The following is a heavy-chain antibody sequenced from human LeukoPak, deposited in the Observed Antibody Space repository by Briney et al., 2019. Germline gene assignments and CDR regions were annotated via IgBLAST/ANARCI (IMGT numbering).Heavy chain of an antibody. CDR3: TREPGYSIGWGIDN. J-gene: IGHJ4*02. CDR1: GFTFSSYE. D-gene: IGHD6-19*01. CDR2: ISSSGSTI. V-gene: IGHV3-48*03. Sequence: GGSLRLSCAASGFTFSSYEMNWVRQAPGKGLEWVSYISSSGSTIYYAGSVKGRFTISRDNFKNTLYLQMKSLRVEDTAVYYCTREPGYSIGWGIDNWGQGTLVTVSS.